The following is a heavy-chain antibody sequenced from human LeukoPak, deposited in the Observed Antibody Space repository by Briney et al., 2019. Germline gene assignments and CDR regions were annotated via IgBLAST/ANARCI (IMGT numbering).Heavy chain of an antibody. CDR2: INHSGST. CDR3: ARYRLELRSYYFDY. CDR1: GGSFSGYY. V-gene: IGHV4-34*01. J-gene: IGHJ4*02. D-gene: IGHD1-7*01. Sequence: SETLSLTCAVYGGSFSGYYWSWIRQPPGKGLEWIGEINHSGSTNYNPSLKSRVTMSVDTSKNQFSLKLSSVTAADTAVYYCARYRLELRSYYFDYWGQGTLVTVSS.